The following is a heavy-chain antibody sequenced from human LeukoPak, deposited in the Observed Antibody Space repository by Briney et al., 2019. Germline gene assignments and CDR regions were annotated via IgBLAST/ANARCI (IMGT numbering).Heavy chain of an antibody. CDR2: IYYSGST. CDR3: ARRKGGDCFDY. J-gene: IGHJ4*02. V-gene: IGHV4-59*01. D-gene: IGHD1-26*01. Sequence: PSETLSLTCTVSGGSISSYYWSWIRQPPQKGLECIGYIYYSGSTNYNPSLKSRVTISVDTSKNQFSLKLSSVTAADTAVCYCARRKGGDCFDYWRQGTLVSDSS. CDR1: GGSISSYY.